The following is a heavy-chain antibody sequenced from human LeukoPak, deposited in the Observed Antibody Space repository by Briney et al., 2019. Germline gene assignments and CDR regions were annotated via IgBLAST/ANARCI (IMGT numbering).Heavy chain of an antibody. J-gene: IGHJ4*02. CDR2: INHSRST. D-gene: IGHD5-12*01. V-gene: IGHV4-34*01. CDR1: GGSFSPYY. Sequence: SETLSLTCAVYGGSFSPYYWSWIRQSPDKGLEWIGEINHSRSTNYNPSLKSRVTISVDTSKNQFSLKLSSVTAADTAVYYCAVPREGLPNIRAFSYWGQETLVNVS. CDR3: AVPREGLPNIRAFSY.